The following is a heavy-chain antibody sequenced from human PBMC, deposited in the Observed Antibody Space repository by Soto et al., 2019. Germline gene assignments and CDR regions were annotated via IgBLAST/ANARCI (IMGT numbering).Heavy chain of an antibody. CDR1: GVSITSGAYY. CDR3: ARSRLRAVYAFDF. V-gene: IGHV4-31*11. J-gene: IGHJ3*01. CDR2: IYYNGNT. D-gene: IGHD4-17*01. Sequence: SETLSLTCALSGVSITSGAYYWTWVRQHPGKGLEWIGYIYYNGNTYFSPSLKSRLTISIDTSKNQFSLKLSSVTAADTAMYYCARSRLRAVYAFDFWGQGTMVTVSS.